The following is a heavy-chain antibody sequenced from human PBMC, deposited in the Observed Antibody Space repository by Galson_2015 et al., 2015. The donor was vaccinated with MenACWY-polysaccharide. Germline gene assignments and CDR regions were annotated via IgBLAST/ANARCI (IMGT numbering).Heavy chain of an antibody. CDR3: AKDRVATSTDPDY. J-gene: IGHJ4*02. CDR1: GFTFSTYA. D-gene: IGHD2-15*01. CDR2: ISYDGSNT. Sequence: SLRLSCAASGFTFSTYAMHWVRQAPGKGLEWVAFISYDGSNTYYADSVKGRFTISRDSSKSTLYLQMNSLRAEDTAVYYCAKDRVATSTDPDYWGQGTLVTVSS. V-gene: IGHV3-30*18.